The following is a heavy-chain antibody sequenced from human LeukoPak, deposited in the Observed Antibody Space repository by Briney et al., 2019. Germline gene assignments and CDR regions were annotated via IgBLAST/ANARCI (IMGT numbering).Heavy chain of an antibody. CDR1: GGSISSGSYY. CDR2: IYTSGST. J-gene: IGHJ6*03. V-gene: IGHV4-61*02. D-gene: IGHD6-13*01. Sequence: SETLSLTCTVSGGSISSGSYYWSWIRQPAGKGLEWIGRIYTSGSTNYNPSLKSRVTISVDTSKNQFSLKLSSVTAADTAVYYCARDQVGIAAAGTGLEKYYYYYMDVWGKGTTVTVSS. CDR3: ARDQVGIAAAGTGLEKYYYYYMDV.